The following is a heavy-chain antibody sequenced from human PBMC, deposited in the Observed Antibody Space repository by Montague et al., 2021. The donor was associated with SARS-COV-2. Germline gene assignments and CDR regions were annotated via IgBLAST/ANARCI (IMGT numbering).Heavy chain of an antibody. Sequence: LRLSCAASGFTFSSYSMNWVRQPPGKGLEWIGSLYYTGSTYYNPSLKSRVTISVDTSKNQFSLKLSSVTAADTAVYYCARDSSSWYYWFDPWGQGTLVTVSS. CDR1: GFTFSSYSMN. CDR2: LYYTGST. V-gene: IGHV4-39*01. D-gene: IGHD6-13*01. CDR3: ARDSSSWYYWFDP. J-gene: IGHJ5*02.